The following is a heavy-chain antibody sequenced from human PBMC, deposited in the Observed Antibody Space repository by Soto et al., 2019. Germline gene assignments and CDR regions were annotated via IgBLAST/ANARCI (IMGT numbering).Heavy chain of an antibody. Sequence: GESLKISCAASGFTFSSYEMNWVRQAPGKGLEWVSYISSSGSTIYYADSVKGQFTISRDNAKNSLYLQMNSLRAEDTAVYYCARDTYYDSSGYYYYGMDVLGQGTTVTVSS. J-gene: IGHJ6*02. D-gene: IGHD3-22*01. CDR3: ARDTYYDSSGYYYYGMDV. CDR1: GFTFSSYE. V-gene: IGHV3-48*03. CDR2: ISSSGSTI.